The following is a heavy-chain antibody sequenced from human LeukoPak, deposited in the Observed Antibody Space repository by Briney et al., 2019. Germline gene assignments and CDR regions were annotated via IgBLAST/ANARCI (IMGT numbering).Heavy chain of an antibody. CDR2: ISHDGTNK. V-gene: IGHV3-30*18. D-gene: IGHD2-21*01. J-gene: IGHJ6*03. CDR3: AKTYSSENYYYMDV. Sequence: GGSLRLSCAASGFTFSNYAMHWVRQAPGKGLEWVALISHDGTNKYYADSVKGRFTISRDNSKNTLYLQMNSLRAEDTSVYYCAKTYSSENYYYMDVWGKGTTVSVSS. CDR1: GFTFSNYA.